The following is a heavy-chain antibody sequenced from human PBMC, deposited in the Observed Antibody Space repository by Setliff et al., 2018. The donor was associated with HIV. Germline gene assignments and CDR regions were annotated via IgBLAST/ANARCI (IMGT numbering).Heavy chain of an antibody. CDR2: IKGKSDGGTT. CDR3: TTYGRIGGQQEVNH. J-gene: IGHJ5*02. V-gene: IGHV3-15*01. Sequence: NPGGSLRLSCAASGFTFSGSAMHWVRQASGKGLEWVGRIKGKSDGGTTDYGAPATGRFIVSRDDSKNTLYLDMNSLQIEDTGVYFCTTYGRIGGQQEVNHWGQGTLVTVSS. CDR1: GFTFSGSA. D-gene: IGHD1-26*01.